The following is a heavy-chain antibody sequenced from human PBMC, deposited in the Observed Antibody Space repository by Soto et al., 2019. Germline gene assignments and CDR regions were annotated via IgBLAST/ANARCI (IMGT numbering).Heavy chain of an antibody. V-gene: IGHV4-30-4*01. CDR3: AGIAVVNGARPQLDY. Sequence: PSETLSLTCTVSGGSISSGDYDWSWIRQPRGKGLEWIGYIYYSGSTYYNPSLKSRVTISVDTSKNQFSLKLSSVTAADTAVYYCAGIAVVNGARPQLDYWGQGTLVTVSS. D-gene: IGHD3-22*01. J-gene: IGHJ4*02. CDR1: GGSISSGDYD. CDR2: IYYSGST.